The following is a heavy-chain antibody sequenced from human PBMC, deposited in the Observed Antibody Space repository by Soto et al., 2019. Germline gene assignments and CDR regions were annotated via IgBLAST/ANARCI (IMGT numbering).Heavy chain of an antibody. CDR1: GFTFSSYA. Sequence: QVQLVESGGGVVQPGRPLRLSCAASGFTFSSYAMHWVRQAPGKGLEWVAVISYDGSNKYYADSVKGRFTISRDNSKNTLYLQMNSLRAEDTAVYYCARAPGVATRYYFDYWGQGTLVTVSS. J-gene: IGHJ4*02. CDR3: ARAPGVATRYYFDY. D-gene: IGHD5-12*01. V-gene: IGHV3-30-3*01. CDR2: ISYDGSNK.